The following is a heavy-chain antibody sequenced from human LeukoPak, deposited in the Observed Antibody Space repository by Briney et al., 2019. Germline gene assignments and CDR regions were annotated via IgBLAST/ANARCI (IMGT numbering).Heavy chain of an antibody. CDR1: GFTVSSNY. CDR3: ARTRSISSALWFDP. Sequence: GGSLRLSCAASGFTVSSNYMNWVRQAPGKGLEWVSVIYSGGITYYADSVKGRFTISRDNSKNTLYLQMNSLRAEDTAVYYCARTRSISSALWFDPWGQGTLVTVSS. D-gene: IGHD2-21*01. CDR2: IYSGGIT. V-gene: IGHV3-53*01. J-gene: IGHJ5*02.